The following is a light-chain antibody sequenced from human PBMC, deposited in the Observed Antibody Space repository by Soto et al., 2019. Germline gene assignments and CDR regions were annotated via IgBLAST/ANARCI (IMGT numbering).Light chain of an antibody. CDR2: EVN. V-gene: IGLV2-18*01. CDR1: SSDVGGYHY. Sequence: QSALTQPRSVSGSPGQSVTLSCTGTSSDVGGYHYVSWYQHHPGKAPKIIMYEVNTRPSGVPDRFSGSKSGSTASLTISGLQAEDEADYYCSLYISGSTYVFGTGTKVTVL. CDR3: SLYISGSTYV. J-gene: IGLJ1*01.